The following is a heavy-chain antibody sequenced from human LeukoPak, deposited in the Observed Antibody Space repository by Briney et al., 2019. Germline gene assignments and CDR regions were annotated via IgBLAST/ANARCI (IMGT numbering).Heavy chain of an antibody. CDR1: GGSFSGYY. J-gene: IGHJ4*02. Sequence: SETLSLTCAVYGGSFSGYYWSWIRQPPGKGLEWIGEINHSGSTSYNPSLKSRVSISVDTSKNQFSLKLSSVTAADTAVYYCARDAKYYYGSRTYFFFEYWGQGTLLTVSS. V-gene: IGHV4-34*01. CDR3: ARDAKYYYGSRTYFFFEY. CDR2: INHSGST. D-gene: IGHD3-10*01.